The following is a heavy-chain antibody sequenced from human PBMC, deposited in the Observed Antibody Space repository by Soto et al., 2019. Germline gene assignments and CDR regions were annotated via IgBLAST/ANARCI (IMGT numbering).Heavy chain of an antibody. J-gene: IGHJ4*02. CDR2: IYRDDDK. Sequence: QITLKESGPTLVKPTQTLTLTCTGPGFSLMTNGVGVGWLSQPPGQTLEWLALIYRDDDKRYRPSLKSRLTITKDSSKNQVVLTMTNMDPVDTATYYCAHTAPSGPNWETFNYWCQGTLVTVS. D-gene: IGHD7-27*01. CDR1: GFSLMTNGVG. V-gene: IGHV2-5*02. CDR3: AHTAPSGPNWETFNY.